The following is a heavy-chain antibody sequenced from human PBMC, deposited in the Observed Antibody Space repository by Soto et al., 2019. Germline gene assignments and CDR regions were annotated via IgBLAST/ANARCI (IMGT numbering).Heavy chain of an antibody. V-gene: IGHV1-69*04. CDR2: VNPILSMS. CDR3: ATSYGSGYRAFDY. J-gene: IGHJ4*02. D-gene: IGHD3-10*01. CDR1: GDTFNFHS. Sequence: QVQLVQSGAEVKRPGSSVKVSCKASGDTFNFHSINWVRQAPGLGLEWMGRVNPILSMSNFAQRFQGRVTMTADKSTSTAYMEPSGLRSEDTAIYYCATSYGSGYRAFDYWGQGALVTVSS.